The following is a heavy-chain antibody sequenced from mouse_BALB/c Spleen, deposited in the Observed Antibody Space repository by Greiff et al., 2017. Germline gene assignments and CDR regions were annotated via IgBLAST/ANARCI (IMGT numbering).Heavy chain of an antibody. CDR3: TRDNSMDY. V-gene: IGHV1-15*01. CDR2: IDPETGGT. Sequence: VQGVESGAELVRPGASVTLSCKASGYTFTDYEMHWVKQTPVHGLEWIGAIDPETGGTAYNQKFKGKATLTADKSSSTAYMELRSLTSEDSAVYYCTRDNSMDYWGQGTSVTVSS. CDR1: GYTFTDYE. J-gene: IGHJ4*01. D-gene: IGHD1-3*01.